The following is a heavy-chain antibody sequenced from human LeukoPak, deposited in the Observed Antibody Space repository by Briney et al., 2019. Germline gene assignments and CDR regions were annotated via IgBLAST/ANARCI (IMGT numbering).Heavy chain of an antibody. V-gene: IGHV3-48*03. CDR2: ISGSGTK. D-gene: IGHD3-16*01. CDR3: AREGESANRDAFDV. J-gene: IGHJ3*01. Sequence: GGSLRLPCAASGFNFNSYEMNWVRLTPGKGLEWVSYISGSGTKTYAESVRGRFTISRDNAKSSLYLQMDSLRVEDTAVYYCAREGESANRDAFDVWGQGTMVTVSS. CDR1: GFNFNSYE.